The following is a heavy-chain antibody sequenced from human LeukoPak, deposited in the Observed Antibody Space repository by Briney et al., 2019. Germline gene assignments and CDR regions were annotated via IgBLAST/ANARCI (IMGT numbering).Heavy chain of an antibody. CDR2: MNPNSGTT. Sequence: ASVRVSCKASGYTFTSYDFNWVRQAPGQGPEWIGWMNPNSGTTGYAQKFQGRVTMTRDTSISTAYMDLSSLRAEDTALYYCAKDMAYTHSGSMDVWGQGTTVTVSS. D-gene: IGHD3-10*01. CDR3: AKDMAYTHSGSMDV. J-gene: IGHJ6*02. V-gene: IGHV1-8*01. CDR1: GYTFTSYD.